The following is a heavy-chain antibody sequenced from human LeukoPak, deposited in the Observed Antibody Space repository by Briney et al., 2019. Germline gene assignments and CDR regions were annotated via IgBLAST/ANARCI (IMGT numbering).Heavy chain of an antibody. Sequence: PGGSLRLSCAASGFTVSSNYMSWVRQAPGKGLEWVSVIYSSGITYYADSAKGRFTISRDNSKNTLYLQMNSLRAEDTAVYYCAREGYTSGWYRLWGQGTLVTVSS. J-gene: IGHJ4*02. D-gene: IGHD6-19*01. CDR1: GFTVSSNY. CDR3: AREGYTSGWYRL. CDR2: IYSSGIT. V-gene: IGHV3-53*01.